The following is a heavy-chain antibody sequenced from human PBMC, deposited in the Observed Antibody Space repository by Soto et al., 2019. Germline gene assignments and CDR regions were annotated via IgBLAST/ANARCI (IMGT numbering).Heavy chain of an antibody. CDR2: ISGSGGST. Sequence: XGSLRLACAASGFTFISYALSWVRQAPGKGLEWVSAISGSGGSTYYADSVKGRFTISRDNSKNTLYLQMNSLRAEDTAVYYCATSMVYYSYYYYGMDVWGQGTTVTVSS. CDR1: GFTFISYA. CDR3: ATSMVYYSYYYYGMDV. D-gene: IGHD3-10*01. V-gene: IGHV3-23*01. J-gene: IGHJ6*02.